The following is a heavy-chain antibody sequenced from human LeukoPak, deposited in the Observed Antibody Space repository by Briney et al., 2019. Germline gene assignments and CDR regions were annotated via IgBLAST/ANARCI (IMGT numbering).Heavy chain of an antibody. D-gene: IGHD5-18*01. Sequence: GGSLRLSCAASGFTFNIHAMSWVRQVPGRGREWVSTISGRGGATYHADSVKGLFAISRDNSKNTVYLQMNSLRVEDTAVYYCGKTTVGYSSGQKPAWPVDYWGQGTLVTVSS. J-gene: IGHJ4*02. CDR2: ISGRGGAT. CDR1: GFTFNIHA. V-gene: IGHV3-23*01. CDR3: GKTTVGYSSGQKPAWPVDY.